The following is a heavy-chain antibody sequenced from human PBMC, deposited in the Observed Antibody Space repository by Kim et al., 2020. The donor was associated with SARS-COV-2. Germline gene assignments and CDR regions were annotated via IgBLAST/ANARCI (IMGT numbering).Heavy chain of an antibody. CDR2: IYYSGST. D-gene: IGHD3-10*01. CDR3: ARSGKAHRYYYYYGMDV. CDR1: CGSISSSSYY. V-gene: IGHV4-39*01. J-gene: IGHJ6*02. Sequence: SETLSLTCTVSCGSISSSSYYWGWIRQPPGKGLEWIGSIYYSGSTYYNPSLKSRVTISVDTSKNQFSLKLSSVTAADTAVYYCARSGKAHRYYYYYGMDVWGQGTTVTVSS.